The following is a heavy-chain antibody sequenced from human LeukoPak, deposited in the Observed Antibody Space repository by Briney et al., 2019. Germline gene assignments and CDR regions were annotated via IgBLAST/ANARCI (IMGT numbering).Heavy chain of an antibody. Sequence: HAGGSLRLSCAASGFTFSSYTMSWVRQAPGKGLEWVSAISGSGGSTYYADSVKGRFTISRDNSKNTLYLQMNSLRAEDTAVYYCAKDGYPATLPRYHWGMDVWGQGTTVTVSS. V-gene: IGHV3-23*01. D-gene: IGHD1-1*01. CDR3: AKDGYPATLPRYHWGMDV. J-gene: IGHJ6*02. CDR2: ISGSGGST. CDR1: GFTFSSYT.